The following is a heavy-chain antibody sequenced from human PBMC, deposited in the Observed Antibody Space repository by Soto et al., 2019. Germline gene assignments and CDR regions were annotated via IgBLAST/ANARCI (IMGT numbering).Heavy chain of an antibody. D-gene: IGHD3-22*01. Sequence: QVQLVESGGGVVQPGRSLRLSCAASGFTFSSYAMHWVRQAPGKGLEWVAVISYDGSNKYYADSVKGRFTISRDNSKNTLYLQINSLRAEDTAVYYCARGAASGYYLVSYYYGMDVWGQGTTVTVSS. CDR2: ISYDGSNK. J-gene: IGHJ6*02. CDR3: ARGAASGYYLVSYYYGMDV. V-gene: IGHV3-30-3*01. CDR1: GFTFSSYA.